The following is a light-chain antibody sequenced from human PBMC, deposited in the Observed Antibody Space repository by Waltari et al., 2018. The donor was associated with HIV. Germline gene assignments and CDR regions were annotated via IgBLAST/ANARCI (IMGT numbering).Light chain of an antibody. J-gene: IGKJ3*01. V-gene: IGKV3-20*01. CDR1: QSVTSSY. CDR2: GAS. CDR3: QQYGSSPFT. Sequence: EIVLTQSPGTLSLSPGERVTLSCRASQSVTSSYLAWYQQKPGQAPRILIYGASSRATGIPDRFSGSGSGTDFTLTISRLEPEDFAVYYCQQYGSSPFTFGPGTKVDIK.